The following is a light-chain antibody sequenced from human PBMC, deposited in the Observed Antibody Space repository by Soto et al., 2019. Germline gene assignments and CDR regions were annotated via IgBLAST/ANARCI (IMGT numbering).Light chain of an antibody. V-gene: IGKV3-20*01. CDR1: QSVDSTY. CDR2: GAS. CDR3: QQYVRPPRT. J-gene: IGKJ1*01. Sequence: IELTRGPGPLSWNTGERATLPCRPRQSVDSTYLTWYQQKPGQAPRFIIYGASGRATGIPDRFSGSGSGTDFTLTITRLEPEDVGVYFCQQYVRPPRTFGQGTKVDIK.